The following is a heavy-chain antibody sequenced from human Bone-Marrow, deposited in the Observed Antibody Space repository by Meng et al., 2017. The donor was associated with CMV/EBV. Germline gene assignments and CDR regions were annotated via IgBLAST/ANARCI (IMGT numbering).Heavy chain of an antibody. CDR3: AKDLEQLVNNWFDP. CDR1: GFTFSNYE. CDR2: ITVSDTNI. J-gene: IGHJ5*02. D-gene: IGHD6-13*01. Sequence: GGSLRLSCAASGFTFSNYEMKWVRQAPGKGLEWVSYITVSDTNIDNADSVKGRFTISRDNAKNSLYLQMNSLRAEDTAVYYCAKDLEQLVNNWFDPWGQGTLVTVSS. V-gene: IGHV3-48*03.